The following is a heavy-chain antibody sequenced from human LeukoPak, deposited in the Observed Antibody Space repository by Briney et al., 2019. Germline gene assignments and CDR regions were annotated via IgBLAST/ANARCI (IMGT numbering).Heavy chain of an antibody. CDR1: GGSFSGYY. CDR2: INHSGST. CDR3: ARGRRFGEFAGY. J-gene: IGHJ4*02. V-gene: IGHV4-34*01. Sequence: SETLSLTCAVYGGSFSGYYWNWIRQPPGKGLEWIGEINHSGSTNYNPSLKSRVTISVDTSKNQFSLKLSSVTAADTAVYYCARGRRFGEFAGYWGQGTLVTVSS. D-gene: IGHD3-10*01.